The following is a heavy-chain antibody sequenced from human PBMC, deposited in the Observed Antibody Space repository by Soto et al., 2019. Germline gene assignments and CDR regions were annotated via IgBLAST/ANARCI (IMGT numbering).Heavy chain of an antibody. Sequence: QVQLVESGGGFVQPGRSLRLSCAASGFSFSSFGMHWVRQAPGKGLEWVAGLSFDGITKHYADSVKGRFTISRDNSKYTMYLQMNSLRPEDTSIYYCAKDGAWELLPAYSMDVWGPVTTVTVSS. CDR2: LSFDGITK. V-gene: IGHV3-30*18. CDR3: AKDGAWELLPAYSMDV. CDR1: GFSFSSFG. J-gene: IGHJ6*01. D-gene: IGHD1-26*01.